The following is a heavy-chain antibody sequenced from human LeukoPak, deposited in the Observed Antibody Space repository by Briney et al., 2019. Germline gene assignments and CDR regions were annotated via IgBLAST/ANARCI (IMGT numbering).Heavy chain of an antibody. J-gene: IGHJ5*02. CDR2: IYTSGST. CDR3: ARAGGTMVRGPDVVLNWFDP. Sequence: SETLSLTCTVSGGSISSYYWSWIRQPAGKGLEWIGRIYTSGSTNYNPSLKSRVTISVDRSKNQFSLKLSSVTAADTAVYYCARAGGTMVRGPDVVLNWFDPWGQGTLVTVSS. D-gene: IGHD3-10*01. CDR1: GGSISSYY. V-gene: IGHV4-4*07.